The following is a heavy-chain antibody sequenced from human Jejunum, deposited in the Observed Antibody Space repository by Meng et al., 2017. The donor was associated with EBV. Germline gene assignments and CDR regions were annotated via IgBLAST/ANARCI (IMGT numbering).Heavy chain of an antibody. CDR1: GYIFTSDA. V-gene: IGHV7-4-1*02. CDR2: INTNTGKP. J-gene: IGHJ5*02. CDR3: ARGSNWFDR. Sequence: QVQLVKSGLELKKPGAAAKVSCKASGYIFTSDAINWVRQTPGHGLEWMGWINTNTGKPMYVQGFTGRFVFSLDNSVNTAYLQINSLQTDDTAVYYCARGSNWFDRWGQGTLVTVSS.